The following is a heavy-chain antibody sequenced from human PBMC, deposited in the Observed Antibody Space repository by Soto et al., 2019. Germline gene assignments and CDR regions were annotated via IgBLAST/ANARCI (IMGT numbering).Heavy chain of an antibody. CDR2: LSGSGTST. Sequence: TLILSCAASGFSFVNHAMNWVRQAPGKGLEWVSGLSGSGTSTYYADSVKGRFTISRDNSRDTLFLQMNSLTADATAVYYCAKATTNGGWFNPVDSWGQGALVTVSS. CDR3: AKATTNGGWFNPVDS. V-gene: IGHV3-23*01. J-gene: IGHJ4*02. D-gene: IGHD6-19*01. CDR1: GFSFVNHA.